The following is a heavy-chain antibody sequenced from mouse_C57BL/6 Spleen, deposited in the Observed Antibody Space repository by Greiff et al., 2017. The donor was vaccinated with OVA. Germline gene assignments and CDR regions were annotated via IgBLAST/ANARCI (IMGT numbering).Heavy chain of an antibody. D-gene: IGHD2-13*01. CDR3: EREGGDYGYYAMDY. J-gene: IGHJ4*01. CDR1: GYTFTDYY. CDR2: INPNNGGT. Sequence: EVQLQQSGPELVKPGASVKMSCKASGYTFTDYYMHWVKQRPGQSLEWIGYINPNNGGTSYNQKFKGKATLTVDTSSSTAYMELRSLTTEDSAVYYSEREGGDYGYYAMDYWGQGTSVTVSS. V-gene: IGHV1-22*01.